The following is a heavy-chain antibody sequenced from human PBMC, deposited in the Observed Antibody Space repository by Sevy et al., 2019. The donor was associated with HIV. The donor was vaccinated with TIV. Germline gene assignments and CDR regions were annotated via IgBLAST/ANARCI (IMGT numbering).Heavy chain of an antibody. CDR1: GGSVSSYY. Sequence: SETLSLTCTVSGGSVSSYYWSWIRQPPGKGLECIGYIYYSGSTDYNPSLQSRVTISLDTSKNQFSLKLTSVTAADTAVYYCARAGITMVRGILPYFDYWGQGTLVTVSS. D-gene: IGHD3-10*01. CDR2: IYYSGST. J-gene: IGHJ4*02. CDR3: ARAGITMVRGILPYFDY. V-gene: IGHV4-59*02.